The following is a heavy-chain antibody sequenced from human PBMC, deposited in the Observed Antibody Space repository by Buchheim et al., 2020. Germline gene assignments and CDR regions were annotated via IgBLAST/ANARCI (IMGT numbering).Heavy chain of an antibody. D-gene: IGHD6-6*01. J-gene: IGHJ6*02. V-gene: IGHV3-7*01. CDR3: ARGLPLVAHYYSMDV. Sequence: EVQLVESGGGLVQPGGSLRLSCAASGFTFSSYWMSWVRQAPGKGLEWVANIKQDGSEKYYVDSVKGRSTISRDNAKNSLYLQMNSLRAEDAAVYYCARGLPLVAHYYSMDVWGQGTT. CDR1: GFTFSSYW. CDR2: IKQDGSEK.